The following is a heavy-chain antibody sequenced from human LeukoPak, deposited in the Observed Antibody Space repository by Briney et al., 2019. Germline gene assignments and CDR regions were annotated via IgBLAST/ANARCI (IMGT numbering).Heavy chain of an antibody. CDR1: GGSISSGSYY. CDR2: IYTSGST. D-gene: IGHD3-10*01. Sequence: SSETLSLTCTVSGGSISSGSYYWSWLRQPAGKGLEWIGRIYTSGSTNYNPSLKSRVTISVDTSKNQFSLKLSSVTAADTAVYYCARDRGVRGVIKSGFDYWGQGTLVTVSS. J-gene: IGHJ4*02. CDR3: ARDRGVRGVIKSGFDY. V-gene: IGHV4-61*02.